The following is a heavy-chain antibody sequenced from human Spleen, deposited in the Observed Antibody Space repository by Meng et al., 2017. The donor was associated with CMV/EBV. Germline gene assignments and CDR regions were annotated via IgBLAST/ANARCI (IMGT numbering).Heavy chain of an antibody. J-gene: IGHJ5*02. CDR3: AKDRPNILGLDP. V-gene: IGHV3-30-3*01. D-gene: IGHD1/OR15-1a*01. Sequence: GESLKISCAASGFFFNRYTMHWVRQAPGKGLEWVALISYDGSNKQYADSVKGRFTISRDNSKNTVYLQVDTLRTEDTAIYYCAKDRPNILGLDPWGQGTLVTVSS. CDR2: ISYDGSNK. CDR1: GFFFNRYT.